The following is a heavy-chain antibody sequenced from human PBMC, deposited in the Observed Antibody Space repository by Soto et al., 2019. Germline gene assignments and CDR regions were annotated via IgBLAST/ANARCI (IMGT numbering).Heavy chain of an antibody. J-gene: IGHJ5*02. Sequence: GASVKVSCKASGGTFSSYAISWVRQAPGQGLEWMGGIIPIFGTANYAQKFQGRVTITADESTSTAYMELSSLRSEDTAVYYCARVGIAARDNWFDPWGQGTLVTVSS. CDR1: GGTFSSYA. CDR3: ARVGIAARDNWFDP. CDR2: IIPIFGTA. V-gene: IGHV1-69*13. D-gene: IGHD6-6*01.